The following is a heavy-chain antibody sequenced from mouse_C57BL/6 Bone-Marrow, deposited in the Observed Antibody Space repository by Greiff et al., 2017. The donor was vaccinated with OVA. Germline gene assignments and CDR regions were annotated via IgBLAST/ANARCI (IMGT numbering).Heavy chain of an antibody. CDR1: GFSLTSYG. D-gene: IGHD1-1*01. CDR2: IWSGGST. J-gene: IGHJ1*03. Sequence: QVTLKESGPGLVQPSQSLSITCTVSGFSLTSYGVHWVRQSPGKGLEWLGVIWSGGSTDYNAAFISRLSISKDNSKSQVFFKMNSLQADDTAIYYCARNPTTVVDWYFDVWGTGTTVTVSS. V-gene: IGHV2-2*01. CDR3: ARNPTTVVDWYFDV.